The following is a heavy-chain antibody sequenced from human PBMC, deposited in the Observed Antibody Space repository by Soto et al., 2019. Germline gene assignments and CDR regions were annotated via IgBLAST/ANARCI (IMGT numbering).Heavy chain of an antibody. D-gene: IGHD6-19*01. J-gene: IGHJ4*02. CDR1: XFTVSSYA. Sequence: LRLSCAASXFTVSSYAMHWVRQAPGKGLEWVAVISYDGSNKYYADSVKGRSTISRDNSKNTLYLQMNSLRAEDTAVYYCAREMGRIAVAGTEYYWGQGTLVTVSS. CDR3: AREMGRIAVAGTEYY. CDR2: ISYDGSNK. V-gene: IGHV3-30-3*01.